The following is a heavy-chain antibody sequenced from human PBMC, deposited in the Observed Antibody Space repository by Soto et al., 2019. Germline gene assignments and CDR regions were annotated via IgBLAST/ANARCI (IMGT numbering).Heavy chain of an antibody. Sequence: VQLVQSGAEAKKPGSSVKVSCKVSGGIFSSYVISWVRQAPGPGRGWMGGIIPMFATADYAQKFQGRVKISADKSTSTAYMALSSLKSEDTAVYYGARRPTIFGVAKSHDGDGLDVWGQGTTVTVSS. V-gene: IGHV1-69*06. CDR2: IIPMFATA. CDR1: GGIFSSYV. J-gene: IGHJ6*02. CDR3: ARRPTIFGVAKSHDGDGLDV. D-gene: IGHD3-3*01.